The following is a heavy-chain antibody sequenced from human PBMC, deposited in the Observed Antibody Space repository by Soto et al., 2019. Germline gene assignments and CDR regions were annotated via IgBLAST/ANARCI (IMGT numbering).Heavy chain of an antibody. J-gene: IGHJ4*02. CDR2: ISVGDGDT. Sequence: GGSLRLSXAASGFTFSSYAMSWVRQAPGKGLEWVSSISVGDGDTYYVDSVKGRFSISRDNSKNTLYLQMSSLRAEDTAVYYCAKGIAVAGYYFDYWGQGTLVTVSS. D-gene: IGHD6-19*01. V-gene: IGHV3-23*01. CDR1: GFTFSSYA. CDR3: AKGIAVAGYYFDY.